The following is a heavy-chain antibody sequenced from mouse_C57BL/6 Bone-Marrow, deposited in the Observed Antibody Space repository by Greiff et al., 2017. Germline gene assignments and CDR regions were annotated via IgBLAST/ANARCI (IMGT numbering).Heavy chain of an antibody. CDR2: IYPGNSDT. CDR1: GYTFTSYW. V-gene: IGHV1-5*01. CDR3: TRDRVSPTTVVGGYFDV. D-gene: IGHD1-1*01. Sequence: EVKLEESGTVLARPGASVKMSCKTSGYTFTSYWMHWVKQRPGQGLEWIGAIYPGNSDTSYNQKFKGKAKLTAVTSASTAYMELSSLTNEDSAVYYCTRDRVSPTTVVGGYFDVWGTGTTVTVSS. J-gene: IGHJ1*03.